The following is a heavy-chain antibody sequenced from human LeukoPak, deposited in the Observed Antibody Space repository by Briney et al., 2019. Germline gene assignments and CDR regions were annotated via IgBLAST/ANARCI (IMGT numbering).Heavy chain of an antibody. D-gene: IGHD6-19*01. CDR1: GFIFSDYY. V-gene: IGHV3-11*01. J-gene: IGHJ6*02. CDR2: IDRSGATA. Sequence: GGSLRLSCAASGFIFSDYYMTWIRQAPGEGLDWVSYIDRSGATAFYADSVKGRFTMSRGNARNSLHLQMNDLRPEDSAVYYCGLSSMNPSYYYGIDVWGQGTTVRVSS. CDR3: GLSSMNPSYYYGIDV.